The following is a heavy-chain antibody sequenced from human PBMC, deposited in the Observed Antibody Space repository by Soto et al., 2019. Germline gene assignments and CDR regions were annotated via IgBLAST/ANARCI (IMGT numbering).Heavy chain of an antibody. Sequence: SETLSLTCAVSGGSISSSNWWSWVRQPAGKGLEWIGEIYHSGSTNYNPSLKSRVTISVDKSKNQFSLKLSSVTAADTAVYYCAGRYNSGWYHHGMDVWGQGTTVTVSS. V-gene: IGHV4-4*02. CDR3: AGRYNSGWYHHGMDV. CDR2: IYHSGST. D-gene: IGHD6-19*01. CDR1: GGSISSSNW. J-gene: IGHJ6*02.